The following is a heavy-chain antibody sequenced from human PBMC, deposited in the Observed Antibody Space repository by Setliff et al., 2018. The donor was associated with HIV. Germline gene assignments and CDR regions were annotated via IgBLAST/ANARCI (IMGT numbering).Heavy chain of an antibody. D-gene: IGHD3-9*01. J-gene: IGHJ5*02. CDR2: IYNGGAS. CDR1: GDSINSGSYY. CDR3: AREIQASLDPPYGYNYFDP. V-gene: IGHV4-39*07. Sequence: SETLSLTCIVSGDSINSGSYYWGWIRQPPGKGLEWIGTIYNGGASHYNPSLKSRVTISVDTSKNQFSLKLSSVTAADTAVYYCAREIQASLDPPYGYNYFDPWGQGILVTVSS.